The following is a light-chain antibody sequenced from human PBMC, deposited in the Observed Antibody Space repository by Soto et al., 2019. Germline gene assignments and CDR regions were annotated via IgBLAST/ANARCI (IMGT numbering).Light chain of an antibody. CDR3: AAWDDGLSGWL. J-gene: IGLJ3*02. CDR2: RND. V-gene: IGLV1-47*01. Sequence: QSVLTQPPSASGTPGQRVTISCSGSSSNIGSDYVYWYQQLPGTAPKLLMYRNDQRHSGVPDRFSGSKSGTSASLAISVLRSEDEADYYCAAWDDGLSGWLFGGGTKLTVL. CDR1: SSNIGSDY.